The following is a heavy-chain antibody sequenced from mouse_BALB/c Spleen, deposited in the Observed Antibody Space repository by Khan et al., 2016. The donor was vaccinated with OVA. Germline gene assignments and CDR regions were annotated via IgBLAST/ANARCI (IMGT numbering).Heavy chain of an antibody. CDR2: IWAGGST. J-gene: IGHJ2*01. Sequence: VQLVESGPGLVAPSPSLSISCTVSGFSLTSYSVHWVRQPPGKGLEWLGLIWAGGSTNYYSDLMSDLSINKDNSKSQVFLKMNSLQTDDTAMYYCARLEDIWGQGTTLTVSS. CDR1: GFSLTSYS. CDR3: ARLEDI. D-gene: IGHD1-3*01. V-gene: IGHV2-9*02.